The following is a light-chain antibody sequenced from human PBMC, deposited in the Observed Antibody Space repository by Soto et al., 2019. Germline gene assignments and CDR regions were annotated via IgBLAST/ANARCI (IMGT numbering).Light chain of an antibody. CDR1: QSISSW. V-gene: IGKV1-5*03. CDR3: QQYNSQYT. Sequence: DIPMTQSPSTLSASVGDRVTITCRASQSISSWLAWYQQKPGKAPKLLIYKASSLQGGVPSRFSGSGSGTEFTLTISSLQPDDFATYYCQQYNSQYTFGQGTKLEIK. CDR2: KAS. J-gene: IGKJ2*01.